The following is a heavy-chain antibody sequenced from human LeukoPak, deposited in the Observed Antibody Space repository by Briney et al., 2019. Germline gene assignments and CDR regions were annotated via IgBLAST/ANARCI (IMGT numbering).Heavy chain of an antibody. V-gene: IGHV3-30*18. J-gene: IGHJ4*02. CDR1: GFTFSSYG. D-gene: IGHD3-10*01. Sequence: GGSLRLSCAASGFTFSSYGMHWVRQAPGKGLEWVAVISYDGSNKYYADSVKGRFTISRDYSKNTLYLQMNSLRAEDTAVYYCAKVGYYYGSGSPHFFDYWGQGTLVTVSS. CDR2: ISYDGSNK. CDR3: AKVGYYYGSGSPHFFDY.